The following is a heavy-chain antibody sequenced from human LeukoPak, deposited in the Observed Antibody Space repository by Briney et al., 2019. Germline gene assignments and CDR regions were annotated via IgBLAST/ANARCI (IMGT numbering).Heavy chain of an antibody. CDR3: AKLNSSGYYKFDY. CDR2: IYYSGST. V-gene: IGHV4-31*03. J-gene: IGHJ4*02. Sequence: SETLSLTCTVSGGSISSGGYYWSWIRQHPGKGLEWIGYIYYSGSTYYNPSLKSRVTISVDTSKNQFSLKLSSVTAADTAVYSWAKLNSSGYYKFDYWGQGTLVTVSS. CDR1: GGSISSGGYY. D-gene: IGHD3-22*01.